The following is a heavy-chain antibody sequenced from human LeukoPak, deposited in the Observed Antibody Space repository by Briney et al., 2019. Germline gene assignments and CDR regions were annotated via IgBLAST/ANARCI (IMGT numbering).Heavy chain of an antibody. CDR2: VFHTGSS. D-gene: IGHD4-11*01. J-gene: IGHJ4*02. CDR1: GYSISSGYY. V-gene: IGHV4-38-2*01. CDR3: ARGISTTGHDY. Sequence: SETLSLTCAVSGYSISSGYYWGWIRQPPGKAPEWIGSVFHTGSSYYIPSLKSRVTISVDTSKNQFSLEVSSVTAADTAIYYCARGISTTGHDYWGPGTLVTVSS.